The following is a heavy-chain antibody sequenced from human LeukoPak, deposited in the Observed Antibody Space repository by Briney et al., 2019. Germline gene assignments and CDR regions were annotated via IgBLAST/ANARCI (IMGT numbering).Heavy chain of an antibody. CDR1: GFTFSNFS. CDR3: VRGLFGSASPYHFDC. V-gene: IGHV3-21*01. J-gene: IGHJ4*02. CDR2: ISYNSNYI. D-gene: IGHD3-10*01. Sequence: PGGSLRLSCAASGFTFSNFSMHWVRQSAGKGLEWVASISYNSNYIYTANSIRGRFTISRDNAKDSLFLQMTSLRPEDTAVFYCVRGLFGSASPYHFDCWGQGALVTVSS.